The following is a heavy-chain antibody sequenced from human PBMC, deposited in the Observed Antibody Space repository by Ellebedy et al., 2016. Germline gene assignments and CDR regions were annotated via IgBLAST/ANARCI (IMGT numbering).Heavy chain of an antibody. D-gene: IGHD3-10*01. CDR1: GFTFSSYG. CDR3: AKDSGEHLTFYYYYGMDV. Sequence: GESLKISXAASGFTFSSYGMHWVRQAPGKGLEWVAVISYDGSNKYYADSVKGRFTISRDNSKNTLYLQMNSLRAEDTAVYYCAKDSGEHLTFYYYYGMDVWGQGTTVTVSS. J-gene: IGHJ6*02. CDR2: ISYDGSNK. V-gene: IGHV3-30*18.